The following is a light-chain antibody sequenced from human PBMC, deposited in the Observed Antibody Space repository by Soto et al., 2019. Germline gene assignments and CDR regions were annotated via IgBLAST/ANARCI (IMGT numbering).Light chain of an antibody. Sequence: SVLTQSPGALSLSPGERATLSCSASQSVSSSYLAWYQQKPGQAPRLLSYGASSRATGIPDRFSGSGSGTDFTLTISRLEPEDFAVYYCQQYGSSPWTFGQGTKV. CDR2: GAS. V-gene: IGKV3-20*01. CDR1: QSVSSSY. J-gene: IGKJ1*01. CDR3: QQYGSSPWT.